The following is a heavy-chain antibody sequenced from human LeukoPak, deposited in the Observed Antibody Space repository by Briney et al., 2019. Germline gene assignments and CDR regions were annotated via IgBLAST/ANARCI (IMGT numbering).Heavy chain of an antibody. CDR1: GFTFTSHG. D-gene: IGHD1-14*01. CDR3: AREDHTHFDY. Sequence: GGSLRLSCAAPGFTFTSHGMHWVRQAPGKGLEWVAVISYDGSNKYYADSVKGRFTISRDNSKNTLYLQMNSLRAEDTAVYYCAREDHTHFDYWGQGTLVTVSS. V-gene: IGHV3-30*03. J-gene: IGHJ4*02. CDR2: ISYDGSNK.